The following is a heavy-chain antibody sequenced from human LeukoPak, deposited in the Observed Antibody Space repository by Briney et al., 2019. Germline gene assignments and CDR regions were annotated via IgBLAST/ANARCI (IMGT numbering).Heavy chain of an antibody. CDR3: AAQLDAGTDY. J-gene: IGHJ4*02. CDR1: GGSISSYY. D-gene: IGHD6-13*01. V-gene: IGHV4-59*01. Sequence: SETLSLTCIVSGGSISSYYWSWIRQPPGKGLEWIGYIYYSGSTNYNPSLKSRVTISVDTSKNQFSLKLSSVTAADTAVYYCAAQLDAGTDYWGQGTLVTVSS. CDR2: IYYSGST.